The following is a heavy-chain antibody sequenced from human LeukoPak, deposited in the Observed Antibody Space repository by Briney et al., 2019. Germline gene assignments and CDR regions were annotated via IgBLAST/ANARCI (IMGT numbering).Heavy chain of an antibody. V-gene: IGHV1-46*01. CDR3: ARARGYCSSTSCVFDY. CDR2: INPSGGST. Sequence: ASVNVSCKASGYTFTTYYIHWVRQAPGQGLEWMGIINPSGGSTSYAQKLQGRVTMTRDTSTSTVYMELSSLRSPDTAVYYCARARGYCSSTSCVFDYWGQGTLVTVSS. D-gene: IGHD2-2*01. CDR1: GYTFTTYY. J-gene: IGHJ4*02.